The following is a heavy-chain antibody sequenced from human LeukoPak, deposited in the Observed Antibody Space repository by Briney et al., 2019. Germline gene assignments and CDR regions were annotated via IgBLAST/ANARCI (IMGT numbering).Heavy chain of an antibody. CDR1: GFTFRGSA. CDR2: ISTSSSYI. Sequence: GGSLRLSCAGSGFTFRGSAMHWVRQASGKGLEWVSSISTSSSYIYYADSVKGRFTISRDNAKNSLYLQMNSLRAEDTAVYYCARVDPGSYLMFYYVDFWGQGTLVTVSS. CDR3: ARVDPGSYLMFYYVDF. J-gene: IGHJ4*02. D-gene: IGHD3-10*01. V-gene: IGHV3-21*01.